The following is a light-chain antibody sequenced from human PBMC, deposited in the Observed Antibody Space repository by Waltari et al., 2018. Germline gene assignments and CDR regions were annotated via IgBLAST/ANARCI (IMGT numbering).Light chain of an antibody. CDR2: WEF. J-gene: IGKJ1*01. Sequence: DIVMTQSPDSLAVSLGERATINCKSSQSVLFNFNNKNYLGWYQHKPGRPPKPLIYWEFTRESGVPDRFGGSGSGTDFNLTISSLQAEDVAVYYCQQYYSLPWAFGQGTKVEIK. V-gene: IGKV4-1*01. CDR1: QSVLFNFNNKNY. CDR3: QQYYSLPWA.